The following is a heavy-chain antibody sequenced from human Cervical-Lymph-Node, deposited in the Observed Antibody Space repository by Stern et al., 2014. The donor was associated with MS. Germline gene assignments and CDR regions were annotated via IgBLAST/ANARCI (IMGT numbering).Heavy chain of an antibody. Sequence: VQLVESGGGLVQPGGSLRLSCAASGFTFSNYAMSWVRQAPGQGLEWVSAISGSGGSTYYADSVKGRFTISRDNSKNTLYLQMNSLRAEDTAVYYCATFHSSGWYSYYFDYWGQGTLVTVSS. CDR3: ATFHSSGWYSYYFDY. V-gene: IGHV3-23*04. J-gene: IGHJ4*02. D-gene: IGHD6-19*01. CDR2: ISGSGGST. CDR1: GFTFSNYA.